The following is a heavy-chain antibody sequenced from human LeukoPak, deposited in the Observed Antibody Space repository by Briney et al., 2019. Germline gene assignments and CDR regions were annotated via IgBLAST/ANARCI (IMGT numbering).Heavy chain of an antibody. CDR2: INQDGSEK. CDR3: VRGKGWLDP. J-gene: IGHJ5*02. Sequence: GGSLRLSCAASGVTFSSYAMSWVRQAPGKGLEWAANINQDGSEKNYVDSVKGRFTISRDNAKNSVYLQMNSLRAEDTAVYYCVRGKGWLDPWGQGILVTVSS. V-gene: IGHV3-7*03. CDR1: GVTFSSYA.